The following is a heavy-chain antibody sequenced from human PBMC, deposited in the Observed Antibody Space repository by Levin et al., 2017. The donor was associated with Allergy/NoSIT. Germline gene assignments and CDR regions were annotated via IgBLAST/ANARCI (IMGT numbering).Heavy chain of an antibody. CDR3: AKRYWYFDH. D-gene: IGHD2-8*02. J-gene: IGHJ4*02. Sequence: GGSLRLSCAASGFTFSSYAMSWVRQAPGKGLEWVSGISDNGGSTFYADSVKGRFSISRDNSKNTLYLQMNTLRAEDTAVYYCAKRYWYFDHWGQGTLVTVSS. CDR2: ISDNGGST. V-gene: IGHV3-23*01. CDR1: GFTFSSYA.